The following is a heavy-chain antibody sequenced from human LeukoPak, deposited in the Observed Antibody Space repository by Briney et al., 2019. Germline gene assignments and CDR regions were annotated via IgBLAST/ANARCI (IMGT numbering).Heavy chain of an antibody. Sequence: SETLSLTCAVYGGSFSGYYWSWIRQPPGKGLEWIGEINHSGSTNYNPSLKSRVTISVDTSKNQFSLRLNSVTAADTAIYYCARGGGLPAAGPGAFDIWGQGTMVTVSS. CDR2: INHSGST. D-gene: IGHD6-13*01. J-gene: IGHJ3*02. CDR3: ARGGGLPAAGPGAFDI. V-gene: IGHV4-34*01. CDR1: GGSFSGYY.